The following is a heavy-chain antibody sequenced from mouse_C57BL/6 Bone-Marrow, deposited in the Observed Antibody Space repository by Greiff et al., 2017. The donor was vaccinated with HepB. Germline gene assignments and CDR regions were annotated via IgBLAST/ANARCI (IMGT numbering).Heavy chain of an antibody. CDR1: GYTFTSYG. V-gene: IGHV1-81*01. D-gene: IGHD1-1*01. Sequence: LVESGAELARPGASVKLSCKASGYTFTSYGISWVKQRTGQGLEWIGEIYPRRGNTYYNEKFKGKATLTADKSSSTAYMELRSLTSEDSAVYFCARVYYGPWFAYWGQGTLVTVSA. CDR3: ARVYYGPWFAY. J-gene: IGHJ3*01. CDR2: IYPRRGNT.